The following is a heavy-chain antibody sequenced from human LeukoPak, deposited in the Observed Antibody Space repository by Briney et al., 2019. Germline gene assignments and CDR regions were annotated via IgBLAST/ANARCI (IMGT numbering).Heavy chain of an antibody. D-gene: IGHD6-13*01. CDR3: ARVWALEQQLVHSDWLDP. J-gene: IGHJ5*02. Sequence: ASVKVSCKASGYTFTDYYIHWVRQAPGQGLEWMGWINPNSGGTNYAQKFQGWVTMTRDTSISTAYMELSRLRSDDTAVYYCARVWALEQQLVHSDWLDPWGQGTLVTVSS. CDR2: INPNSGGT. V-gene: IGHV1-2*04. CDR1: GYTFTDYY.